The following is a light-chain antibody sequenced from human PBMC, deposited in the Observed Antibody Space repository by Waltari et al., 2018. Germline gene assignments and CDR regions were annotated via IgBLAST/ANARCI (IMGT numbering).Light chain of an antibody. V-gene: IGLV3-25*03. CDR2: NDS. Sequence: SFELTQPPSLSVSPGQTARITCSGDALSQQSPPWHQQRPGLAPVPVIYNDSERPAGIPERFSGSSSGTTVTLTISGVQAEDEADYYCQSADSSGSVVFGGGTKLTVL. CDR3: QSADSSGSVV. CDR1: ALSQQS. J-gene: IGLJ2*01.